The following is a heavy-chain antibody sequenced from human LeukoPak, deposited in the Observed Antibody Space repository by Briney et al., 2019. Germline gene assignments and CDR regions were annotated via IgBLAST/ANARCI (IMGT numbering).Heavy chain of an antibody. D-gene: IGHD3-10*01. CDR3: ARTQYGSGSYYNDPNFDY. Sequence: SETLSLTCTVSGGSISSSRYYWGWIRQPPGEGLEWIGSIYYSGSTYYNPSLKSRVTISVDTSKNHFSLELSSVTAADTAVYYCARTQYGSGSYYNDPNFDYWGQGTLVTVSS. CDR2: IYYSGST. J-gene: IGHJ4*02. CDR1: GGSISSSRYY. V-gene: IGHV4-39*02.